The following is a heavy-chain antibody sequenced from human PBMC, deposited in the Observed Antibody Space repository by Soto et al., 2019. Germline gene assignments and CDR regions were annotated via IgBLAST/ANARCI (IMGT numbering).Heavy chain of an antibody. V-gene: IGHV3-33*01. CDR3: ARDQQWLVRFYFDF. D-gene: IGHD6-19*01. CDR1: GFTFSSYG. CDR2: IWYDGSNK. J-gene: IGHJ4*02. Sequence: QVQLVESGGGVVQPGNSLRRSCAASGFTFSSYGMHWVRQAPGKGLEWVAVIWYDGSNKYYADSVKGRFTISRDNSKNTLYLQMNSLRAEDTAVYYCARDQQWLVRFYFDFWGQGTLVTVSS.